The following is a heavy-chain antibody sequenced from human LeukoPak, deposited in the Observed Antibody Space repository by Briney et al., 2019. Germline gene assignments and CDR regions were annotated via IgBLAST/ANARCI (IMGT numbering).Heavy chain of an antibody. Sequence: PGGSRRLSGTALGFTFSTYAMSGVRQSPGKGLEWVSAISSSVGTTYYADSVKGRFTTSRDHSKNTLYLQMNSLRAEDTAVNYWAKATVTPYFDTWGQGTPFTVSS. CDR3: AKATVTPYFDT. CDR2: ISSSVGTT. D-gene: IGHD2-15*01. V-gene: IGHV3-23*01. CDR1: GFTFSTYA. J-gene: IGHJ4*02.